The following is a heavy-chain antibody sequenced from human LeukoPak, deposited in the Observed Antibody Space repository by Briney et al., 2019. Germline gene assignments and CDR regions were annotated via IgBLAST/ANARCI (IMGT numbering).Heavy chain of an antibody. Sequence: ASVTVSCTASGYTFTSYAMHWVRQAPGQRLEWMGWINAGNGNTKYSQKFQGRVTITRDTSASTAYMELSSLRSEDTAVYYCARDRRVGATTIIWFDPWGQGTLVTVSS. D-gene: IGHD1-26*01. J-gene: IGHJ5*02. CDR1: GYTFTSYA. CDR2: INAGNGNT. CDR3: ARDRRVGATTIIWFDP. V-gene: IGHV1-3*01.